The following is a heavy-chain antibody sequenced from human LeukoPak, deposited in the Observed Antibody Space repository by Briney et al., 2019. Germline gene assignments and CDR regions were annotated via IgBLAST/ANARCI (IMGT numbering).Heavy chain of an antibody. CDR3: ARDPSNTSGYYVYHDY. J-gene: IGHJ4*02. CDR2: VSCYDGDT. CDR1: GYTFNKYG. D-gene: IGHD2-2*01. V-gene: IGHV1-18*01. Sequence: GASVKVSCKASGYTFNKYGISWVRQAPGQGLEWTGWVSCYDGDTRYAQKFQGRVTMTTDTSTSTVHMELRSLRSDDTAVYYCARDPSNTSGYYVYHDYWGQGALVTVSS.